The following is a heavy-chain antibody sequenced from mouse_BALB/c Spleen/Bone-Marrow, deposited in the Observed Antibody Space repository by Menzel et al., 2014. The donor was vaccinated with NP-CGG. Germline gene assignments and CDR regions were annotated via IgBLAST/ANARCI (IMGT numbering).Heavy chain of an antibody. CDR2: IYPGDFTT. Sequence: VQLQQSGPGLVKPGASVRISCKASGYTFTSFYIYWVRQRPGQGLEWIGWIYPGDFTTKYNEKFKGKATLTADKSSTTASMQLSSLTSEDSAVYFCARKSQRAYDSMIYWGQGTSVTVSS. V-gene: IGHV1S56*01. D-gene: IGHD2-4*01. CDR3: ARKSQRAYDSMIY. CDR1: GYTFTSFY. J-gene: IGHJ4*01.